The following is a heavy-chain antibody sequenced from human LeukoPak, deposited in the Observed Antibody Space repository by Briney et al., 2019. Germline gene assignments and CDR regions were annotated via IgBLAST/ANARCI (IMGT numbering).Heavy chain of an antibody. D-gene: IGHD3-3*01. CDR1: GFTFSSYA. J-gene: IGHJ3*02. CDR2: IWYDGSKK. CDR3: ARERTPQRFFPSWAFDI. Sequence: AGGSLRLSCAASGFTFSSYAMAWVRQAPGKGLEWVAVIWYDGSKKYYADSVKGRFTISRDNSKNTLYLQMNSLRAEDTAVYYCARERTPQRFFPSWAFDIWGQGTMVTVSS. V-gene: IGHV3-33*08.